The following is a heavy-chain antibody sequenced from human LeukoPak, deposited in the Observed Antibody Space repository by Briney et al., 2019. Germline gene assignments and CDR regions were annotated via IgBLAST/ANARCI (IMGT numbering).Heavy chain of an antibody. CDR1: GGTFSSYA. D-gene: IGHD3-22*01. J-gene: IGHJ4*02. Sequence: SVKVSCKASGGTFSSYAISWVRQAPGQGLEWMGRIIPSFGTANYAQKFQGRVTITTDESTSTAYMELSSLRSEDTAVYYCAREPRYYYDSSGYYYFDYWGQGTLVTVSS. CDR2: IIPSFGTA. V-gene: IGHV1-69*05. CDR3: AREPRYYYDSSGYYYFDY.